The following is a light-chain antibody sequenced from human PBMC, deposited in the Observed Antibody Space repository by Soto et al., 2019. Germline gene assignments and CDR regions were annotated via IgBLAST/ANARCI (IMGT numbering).Light chain of an antibody. J-gene: IGKJ2*01. CDR2: GAS. Sequence: EIVLTQSPGTLSLSPGERATLSCRASQSVSSSYLAWYQQKPGQAPRLLIYGASSRATGIPDRFSGSGSGTDFTLPISRLEPDDFAVYYWQQYGSSPLYTFGQGTKLEIK. CDR3: QQYGSSPLYT. V-gene: IGKV3-20*01. CDR1: QSVSSSY.